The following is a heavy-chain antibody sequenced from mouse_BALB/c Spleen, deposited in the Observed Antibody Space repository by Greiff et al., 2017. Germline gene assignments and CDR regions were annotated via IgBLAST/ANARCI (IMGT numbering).Heavy chain of an antibody. D-gene: IGHD2-3*01. CDR3: ARRDGSLYYYAMDY. Sequence: EVHLVESGGGLVQPGGSLKLSCAASGFTFSSYTMSWVRQTPEKRLEWVAYISNGGGSTYYPDTVKGRFTISRDNAKNTLYLQMSSLKSEDTAMYYCARRDGSLYYYAMDYWGQGTSVTVSS. CDR2: ISNGGGST. CDR1: GFTFSSYT. J-gene: IGHJ4*01. V-gene: IGHV5-12-2*01.